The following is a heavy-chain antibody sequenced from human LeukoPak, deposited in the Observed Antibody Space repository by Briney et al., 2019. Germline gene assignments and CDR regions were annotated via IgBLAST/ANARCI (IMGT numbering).Heavy chain of an antibody. J-gene: IGHJ5*02. D-gene: IGHD5-18*01. Sequence: SETLSLTCTVSGGSISSSSYYWGWIRQPPGKGLEWIGSIYYSGSTYYNPSLKSRVTISVDKSKNQFSLKLSSVTAADTAVYYCARQPTWIQLWLGWFDPWGQGTLVTVSS. V-gene: IGHV4-39*01. CDR2: IYYSGST. CDR3: ARQPTWIQLWLGWFDP. CDR1: GGSISSSSYY.